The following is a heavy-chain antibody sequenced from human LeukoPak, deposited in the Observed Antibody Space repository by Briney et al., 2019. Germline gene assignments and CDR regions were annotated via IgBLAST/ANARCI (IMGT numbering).Heavy chain of an antibody. D-gene: IGHD6-13*01. CDR2: IYYSGST. CDR3: ARDLPVGIAAAGTGGE. V-gene: IGHV4-30-4*08. J-gene: IGHJ4*02. CDR1: GGSISSGSYY. Sequence: SQTLSLTCTVSGGSISSGSYYWSWIRQPPGKGLEWIGYIYYSGSTYYNPSLKSRVTISVDTSKNQFSLKLSSVTAADTAVYYCARDLPVGIAAAGTGGEWGQGTLVTVSS.